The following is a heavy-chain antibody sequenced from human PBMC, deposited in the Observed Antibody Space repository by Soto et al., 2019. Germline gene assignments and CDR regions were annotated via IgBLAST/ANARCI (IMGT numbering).Heavy chain of an antibody. Sequence: QVQLVQSGPEVEKPGASVKVSCKASGYTFTSYGISWVRQAPGQGLEWMGWISGKTGKTNYAQKFQGRVTISTDTSTSTAYMELRSLRSDDTAVYYCARVPREIIVVGMDVWGQGTTVTVSS. J-gene: IGHJ6*02. D-gene: IGHD2-2*01. CDR3: ARVPREIIVVGMDV. V-gene: IGHV1-18*04. CDR2: ISGKTGKT. CDR1: GYTFTSYG.